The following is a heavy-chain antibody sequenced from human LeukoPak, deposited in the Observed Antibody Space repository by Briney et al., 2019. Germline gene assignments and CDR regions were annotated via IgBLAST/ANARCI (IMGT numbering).Heavy chain of an antibody. CDR3: AREGYYYDSSGYPLLSNPTYRAFDY. CDR2: IFPIFGTA. D-gene: IGHD3-22*01. CDR1: GGTFSSYA. J-gene: IGHJ4*02. V-gene: IGHV1-69*01. Sequence: ASVKVSCKASGGTFSSYAISWVREAPGQGLGWVGGIFPIFGTANYAQKFQGRVTITADESTSTVYMELSSLRSEDTAVYYCAREGYYYDSSGYPLLSNPTYRAFDYWGQGTLVTVSS.